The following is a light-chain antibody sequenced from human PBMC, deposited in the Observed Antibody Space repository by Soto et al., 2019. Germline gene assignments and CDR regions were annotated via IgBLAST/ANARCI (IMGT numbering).Light chain of an antibody. CDR2: DAS. V-gene: IGKV3-15*01. CDR3: QQYNNWPQT. CDR1: QSVSSN. J-gene: IGKJ1*01. Sequence: EIVMKQSPATLSVSPGERATLSCRASQSVSSNLAWYQQKPGQAPSLLIHDASTRATGIPARFSGSGSGTEFTLTISSLQSEDFAVYYCQQYNNWPQTFGPGTKVDIK.